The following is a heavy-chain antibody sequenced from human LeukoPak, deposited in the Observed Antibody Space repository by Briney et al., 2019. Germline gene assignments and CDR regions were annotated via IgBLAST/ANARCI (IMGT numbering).Heavy chain of an antibody. CDR2: TRYDGSNK. Sequence: GGSLRLSCAASGFTFSSYGMYWVRQAPGKGLEWVAFTRYDGSNKYYADSVKGRFTISRDNSKNTLYLKMNSLRAEDTAVYYCARFRTAMQLWKGYYFDYWGQGTRVTVSS. CDR1: GFTFSSYG. J-gene: IGHJ4*02. D-gene: IGHD5-18*01. CDR3: ARFRTAMQLWKGYYFDY. V-gene: IGHV3-30*02.